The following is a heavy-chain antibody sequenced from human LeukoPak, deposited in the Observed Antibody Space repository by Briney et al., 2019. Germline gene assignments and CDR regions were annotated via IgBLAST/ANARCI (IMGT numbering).Heavy chain of an antibody. J-gene: IGHJ4*02. V-gene: IGHV3-23*01. CDR1: GFIFSDYA. Sequence: QSGGSLRVSCAASGFIFSDYAMSWVRQAPGKGPEWVSAISGSGGNTYYADSMKGRFTISRDNSKNTLYLQMNSLRVEDTAVYYCARDPWDDVNGFSGDYWGQGTLVTVSS. D-gene: IGHD2-8*01. CDR2: ISGSGGNT. CDR3: ARDPWDDVNGFSGDY.